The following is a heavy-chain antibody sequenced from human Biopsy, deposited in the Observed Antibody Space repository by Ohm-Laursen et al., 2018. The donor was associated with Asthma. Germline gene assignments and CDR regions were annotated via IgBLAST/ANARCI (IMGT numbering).Heavy chain of an antibody. CDR2: LIPVLGTP. CDR3: ARGYSGSDRIVYYYSGLEV. J-gene: IGHJ6*02. CDR1: GDSFSNYA. V-gene: IGHV1-69*13. D-gene: IGHD5-12*01. Sequence: VASVKVSCKASGDSFSNYAISWVRQVPGQGLEWMGGLIPVLGTPDHAQMFEGRVTITADESTSTAYMELSSLSSEDTAVYYCARGYSGSDRIVYYYSGLEVWGQGTTVTVSS.